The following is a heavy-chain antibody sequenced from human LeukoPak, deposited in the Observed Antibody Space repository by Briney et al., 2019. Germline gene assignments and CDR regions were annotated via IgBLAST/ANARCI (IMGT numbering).Heavy chain of an antibody. CDR1: GGSISSSSYY. D-gene: IGHD6-6*01. CDR3: AREGGGYSSSSGYYYYYMDV. J-gene: IGHJ6*03. CDR2: IYYSGST. V-gene: IGHV4-61*01. Sequence: SETLSLTCTVSGGSISSSSYYWSWIRQPPGKGLEWIGYIYYSGSTNYNPSLKSRVTISVDTSKNQFSLKLSSVTAADTAVYYCAREGGGYSSSSGYYYYYMDVWGKGTTVTVSS.